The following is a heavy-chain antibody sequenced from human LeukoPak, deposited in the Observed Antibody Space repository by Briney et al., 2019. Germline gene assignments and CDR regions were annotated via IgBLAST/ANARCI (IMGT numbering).Heavy chain of an antibody. CDR3: AKFGLGVVPAADDY. V-gene: IGHV3-30*18. J-gene: IGHJ4*02. CDR1: GFTFSSYG. CDR2: ISYDRSNK. Sequence: GRSLRLSCAASGFTFSSYGMHWVRQAPGKGLEWVAVISYDRSNKYYADSVKGRFTISRDNSKNTLYLQMNSLRAEDTAVYYCAKFGLGVVPAADDYWGQGTLVTVSS. D-gene: IGHD2-2*01.